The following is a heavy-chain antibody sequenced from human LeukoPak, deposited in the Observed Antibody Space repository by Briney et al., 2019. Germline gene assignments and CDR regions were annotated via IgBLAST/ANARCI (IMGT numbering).Heavy chain of an antibody. D-gene: IGHD2-2*01. V-gene: IGHV4-30-2*01. CDR1: GGSISSGLYS. J-gene: IGHJ5*02. Sequence: SQTLSLTCDVSGGSISSGLYSWSWIRQPLGKGLEWIGYIYHTGSTHYNPSLKSRVTISVDTSKNQFSLRLSSVTAADTAVYYCARLQYCSGTSCYWFDPWGQGTLVTVSS. CDR3: ARLQYCSGTSCYWFDP. CDR2: IYHTGST.